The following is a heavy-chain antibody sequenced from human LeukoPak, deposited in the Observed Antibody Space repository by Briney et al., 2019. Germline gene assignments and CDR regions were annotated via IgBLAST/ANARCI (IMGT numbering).Heavy chain of an antibody. CDR1: GFTFTSHA. Sequence: PEGSLRLSCAASGFTFTSHAMSWVRQAPGKGLEWVSIISGSGDSTYYADSVKGRFTISRDNSKNTLYLQMNSLRADDRAVYYCAKESGYDVDFDYWGQGTLVTVSS. J-gene: IGHJ4*02. D-gene: IGHD5-12*01. V-gene: IGHV3-23*01. CDR2: ISGSGDST. CDR3: AKESGYDVDFDY.